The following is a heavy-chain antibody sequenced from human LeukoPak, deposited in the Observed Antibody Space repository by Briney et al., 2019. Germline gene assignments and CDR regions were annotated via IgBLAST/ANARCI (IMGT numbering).Heavy chain of an antibody. V-gene: IGHV3-30*18. J-gene: IGHJ4*02. CDR3: AKDRDGVAYGSGSYLDY. D-gene: IGHD3-10*01. CDR2: ISYDGSNK. Sequence: GGSLRLSCAASGFTFSSYGMHWVRQAPGKGLGWVAVISYDGSNKYYADSVKGRFTISRDNSKNTLYLQMNSLRAEDTAVYYCAKDRDGVAYGSGSYLDYWGQGTLVTVSS. CDR1: GFTFSSYG.